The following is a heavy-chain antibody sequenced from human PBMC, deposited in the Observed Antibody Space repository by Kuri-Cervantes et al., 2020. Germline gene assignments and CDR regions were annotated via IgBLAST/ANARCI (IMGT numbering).Heavy chain of an antibody. CDR3: ARGGVYQLLWFDI. Sequence: SVKVSCKASGFTFTSSAMQWVRQARGQRLEWIGWIVVGSGNTNYAQKFQERVTITRDMSTSTAYMELSSLRSEDTAVYYCARGGVYQLLWFDIWGQGTMVTVSS. D-gene: IGHD2-2*01. J-gene: IGHJ3*02. V-gene: IGHV1-58*02. CDR2: IVVGSGNT. CDR1: GFTFTSSA.